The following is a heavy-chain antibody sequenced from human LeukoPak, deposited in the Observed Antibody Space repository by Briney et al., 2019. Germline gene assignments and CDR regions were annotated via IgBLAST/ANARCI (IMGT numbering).Heavy chain of an antibody. D-gene: IGHD3-9*01. J-gene: IGHJ4*02. CDR2: IRYDGSNK. CDR3: AKGIRIRLELNDY. V-gene: IGHV3-30*02. CDR1: GFTFSSYG. Sequence: GGSLRLSCAASGFTFSSYGMHWVRQAPGKGLEWVAFIRYDGSNKYYADSVKGRFTISRDNSKNTLYLQMNSLRAEDTAVYYCAKGIRIRLELNDYWGQGTLVTVSS.